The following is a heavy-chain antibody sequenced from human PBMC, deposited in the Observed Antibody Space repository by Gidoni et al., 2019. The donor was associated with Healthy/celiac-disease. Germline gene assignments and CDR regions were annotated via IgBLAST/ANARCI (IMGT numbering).Heavy chain of an antibody. CDR2: IYYSGST. D-gene: IGHD2-2*01. J-gene: IGHJ6*02. V-gene: IGHV4-39*01. CDR1: GGSIRSSSYY. CDR3: ARHPPSVPAAIDSGMDV. Sequence: QLQLQESGPGLVKPSETLSLTCTVSGGSIRSSSYYWGWIRQPPGKGLEWIGSIYYSGSTYYNPSLKSRVTISVDTSKNQFSLKLSSVTAADTAVYYCARHPPSVPAAIDSGMDVWGQGTTVTVSS.